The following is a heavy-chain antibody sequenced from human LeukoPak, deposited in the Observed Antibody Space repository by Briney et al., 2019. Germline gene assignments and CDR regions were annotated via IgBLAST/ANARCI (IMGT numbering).Heavy chain of an antibody. J-gene: IGHJ3*02. V-gene: IGHV3-21*01. D-gene: IGHD3-3*01. CDR1: GFTFSSYS. Sequence: GGSLRLSCAASGFTFSSYSMNWVRQAPGKGLEWVSSISSSSSYIYYADSVKGRFTISRDNAKNSLYLQMNSLRAEDTAVYYCARHLYDFWSGYLSAFDIWGQGTMVTVSS. CDR2: ISSSSSYI. CDR3: ARHLYDFWSGYLSAFDI.